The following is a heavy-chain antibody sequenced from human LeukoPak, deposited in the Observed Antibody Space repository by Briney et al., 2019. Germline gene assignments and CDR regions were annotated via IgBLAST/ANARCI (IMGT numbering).Heavy chain of an antibody. Sequence: GGSLRLSCAASGFTFDDYAMHWVRQAPGKGLEWVSGISWNSGSIDYADSVKGRFTISRDNAKKFLFLQMNSLRVEDMALYYCAKDGGPYGGIRGYFDYWGQGTLVTASS. J-gene: IGHJ4*02. CDR2: ISWNSGSI. CDR1: GFTFDDYA. V-gene: IGHV3-9*03. CDR3: AKDGGPYGGIRGYFDY. D-gene: IGHD4-23*01.